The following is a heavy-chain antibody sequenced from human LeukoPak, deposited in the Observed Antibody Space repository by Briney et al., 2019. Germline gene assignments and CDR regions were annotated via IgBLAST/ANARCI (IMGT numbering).Heavy chain of an antibody. V-gene: IGHV5-51*01. CDR3: ARHSSGVVDY. CDR2: IYPGDSDT. CDR1: GHIFTSQW. Sequence: GQSLKISCKASGHIFTSQWIGWARQMPGRGLEWMGIIYPGDSDTRYSPSFQGQVTISADTSISTAYLQWSFLKASDSATYYCARHSSGVVDYWGQGTLVTVSS. J-gene: IGHJ4*02. D-gene: IGHD3-10*01.